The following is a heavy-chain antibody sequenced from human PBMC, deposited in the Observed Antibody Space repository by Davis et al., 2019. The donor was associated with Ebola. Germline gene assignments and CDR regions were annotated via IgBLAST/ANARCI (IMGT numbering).Heavy chain of an antibody. D-gene: IGHD6-19*01. J-gene: IGHJ5*02. CDR1: GYTFTSYD. CDR3: ARESYSSGWYGLDP. CDR2: MNPNSGNT. V-gene: IGHV1-8*01. Sequence: ASVKVSCKASGYTFTSYDINWVRQATGQGLEWMGWMNPNSGNTGYAQKFQGRVTMTRDTSISTAYMELSRLRSDDTAMYYCARESYSSGWYGLDPWGQGTLVTVSS.